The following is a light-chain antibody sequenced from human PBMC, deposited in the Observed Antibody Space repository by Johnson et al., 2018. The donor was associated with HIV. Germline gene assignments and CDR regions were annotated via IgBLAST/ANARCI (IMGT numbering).Light chain of an antibody. CDR2: END. J-gene: IGLJ1*01. Sequence: QSVLTQPPSVSAAPGQKVTISCSGRSSNIGNAYVSWYQQLPGTAPKLLIYENDKRPSGLPDRFAGSKSGTSATLAIPGLQTGDEADYHRGTWHSSLSAGGVFGTGTKVTVL. CDR1: SSNIGNAY. CDR3: GTWHSSLSAGGV. V-gene: IGLV1-51*02.